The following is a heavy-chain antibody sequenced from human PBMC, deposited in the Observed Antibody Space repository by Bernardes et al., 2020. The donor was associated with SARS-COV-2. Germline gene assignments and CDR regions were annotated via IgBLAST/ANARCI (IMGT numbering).Heavy chain of an antibody. Sequence: GSLRLSCPASGFTFSSYAMSWVRQAPGKGLEWVSAISGSGGSTYYADSVKGRFTISRDNSKNTLYLQMNSLRAEDTAVYYCAADLYFWSGYYTHWGQGTLVTVSS. CDR3: AADLYFWSGYYTH. J-gene: IGHJ4*02. CDR1: GFTFSSYA. V-gene: IGHV3-23*01. D-gene: IGHD3-3*01. CDR2: ISGSGGST.